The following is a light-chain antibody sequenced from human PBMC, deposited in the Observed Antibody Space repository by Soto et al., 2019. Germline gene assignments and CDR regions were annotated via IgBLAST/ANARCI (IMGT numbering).Light chain of an antibody. CDR3: QQRSNWPIT. CDR2: GAS. V-gene: IGKV3-11*01. J-gene: IGKJ5*01. Sequence: EIVMRQSPAALSVTPGERATLSCRASQSVRSNLAWYQQKPGQAPRLLIYGASTRATGIPATFSGSGSGTDFTLTISSLEPEDFAVYYCQQRSNWPITFGQGTRLEIK. CDR1: QSVRSN.